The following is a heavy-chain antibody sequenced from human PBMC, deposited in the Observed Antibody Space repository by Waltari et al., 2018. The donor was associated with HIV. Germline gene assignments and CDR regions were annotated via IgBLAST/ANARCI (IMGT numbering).Heavy chain of an antibody. CDR1: GGSISSYY. CDR2: IYYSGST. J-gene: IGHJ5*02. D-gene: IGHD2-2*02. V-gene: IGHV4-59*01. Sequence: QVQLQESGPGLVKPSETLSLTCTVSGGSISSYYWSWIRQPPGKGLEWIGYIYYSGSTNYNPSLKSRVPISVDTSKNQFSLKLSSVTAADTAVYYCAREAVVVPAAIKGGGFDPWGQGTLVTVSS. CDR3: AREAVVVPAAIKGGGFDP.